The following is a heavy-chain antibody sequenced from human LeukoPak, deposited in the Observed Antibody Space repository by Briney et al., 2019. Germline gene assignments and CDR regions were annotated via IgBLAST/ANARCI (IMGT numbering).Heavy chain of an antibody. Sequence: SVTVSCTSSGGTFSSYAISWVRQAPGQGLEWMGGIIPIFGTANYAQKFQGRVTITADESTSAAYMELSSLRSEDTAVYYCARGSPSYCGGDCYPDYWGQGTLVTVSS. D-gene: IGHD2-21*02. CDR1: GGTFSSYA. CDR2: IIPIFGTA. CDR3: ARGSPSYCGGDCYPDY. V-gene: IGHV1-69*01. J-gene: IGHJ4*02.